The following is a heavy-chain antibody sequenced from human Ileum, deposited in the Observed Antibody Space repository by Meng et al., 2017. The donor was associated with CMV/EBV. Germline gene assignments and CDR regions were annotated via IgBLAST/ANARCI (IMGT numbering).Heavy chain of an antibody. CDR1: GFTVRNYG. V-gene: IGHV3-23*01. J-gene: IGHJ5*02. CDR2: TSGSGTSA. Sequence: GYGFTVRNYGMSWVRQAPGKGLEWVSSTSGSGTSAFYADSVKGRFTISRDNSKNTVSLQMNSLRADDTAVYYCAKGVDYSGSSWFDPWGQGTLVTVSS. D-gene: IGHD4-23*01. CDR3: AKGVDYSGSSWFDP.